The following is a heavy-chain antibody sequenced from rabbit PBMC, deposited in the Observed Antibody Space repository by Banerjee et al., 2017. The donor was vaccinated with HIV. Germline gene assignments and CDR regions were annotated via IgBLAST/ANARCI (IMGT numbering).Heavy chain of an antibody. CDR2: IYTGSGNA. CDR3: AGGGGWLIGFNL. V-gene: IGHV1S40*01. J-gene: IGHJ4*01. D-gene: IGHD4-1*01. CDR1: GFSLSNYW. Sequence: QSLEESGGDLVKPGASLTLTCTASGFSLSNYWMSWVRQAPGEGLEWIGSIYTGSGNASYANWAEGRFAMSKASSTTVTLQITSLTAADTATYFCAGGGGWLIGFNLWGRGTLVPVS.